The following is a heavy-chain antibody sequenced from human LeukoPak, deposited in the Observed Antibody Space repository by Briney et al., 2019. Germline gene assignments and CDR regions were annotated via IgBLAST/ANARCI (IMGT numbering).Heavy chain of an antibody. V-gene: IGHV1-69*04. CDR1: GGTFSSYA. Sequence: SVKVSCKASGGTFSSYAISWVRQAPGQGLEWMGRIIPILGIANYAQKFQGRVTITADKSTSTAYMELSSLRSEDTAVYYCAFHYYGSGSYYNPDYWGQGTLVTVSS. J-gene: IGHJ4*02. D-gene: IGHD3-10*01. CDR3: AFHYYGSGSYYNPDY. CDR2: IIPILGIA.